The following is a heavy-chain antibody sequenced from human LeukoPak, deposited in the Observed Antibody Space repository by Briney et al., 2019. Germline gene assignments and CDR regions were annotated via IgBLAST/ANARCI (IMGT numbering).Heavy chain of an antibody. J-gene: IGHJ4*02. D-gene: IGHD5-12*01. CDR2: INQDGSEE. CDR1: GFTFSNYW. Sequence: PGGFLRLSCAASGFTFSNYWMTWVRQAPGKGLEWVAHINQDGSEEHYMDSAKARFTISRDNAKNSLSLQMNSLRAEDTAVYYCVRDGEVSGYDLLDYWGQGTLVTVSS. CDR3: VRDGEVSGYDLLDY. V-gene: IGHV3-7*01.